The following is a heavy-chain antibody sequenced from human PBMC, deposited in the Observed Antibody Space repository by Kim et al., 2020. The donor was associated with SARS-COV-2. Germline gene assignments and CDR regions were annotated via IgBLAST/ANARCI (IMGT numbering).Heavy chain of an antibody. Sequence: ASVKVSCKASGFTFTSFAIHWVRQAPGQRLECMGWINAGNGNTKYSQKFQGRVTISRNTSATTAYMELSSLRSEDTAVYYCARVRADYDPRSYYYAMDVWGQGTTVTVSS. D-gene: IGHD4-17*01. J-gene: IGHJ6*02. CDR3: ARVRADYDPRSYYYAMDV. CDR1: GFTFTSFA. V-gene: IGHV1-3*01. CDR2: INAGNGNT.